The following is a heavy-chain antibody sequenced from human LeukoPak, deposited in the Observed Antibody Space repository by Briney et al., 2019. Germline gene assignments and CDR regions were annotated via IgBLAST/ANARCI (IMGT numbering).Heavy chain of an antibody. CDR3: VRGAGGPRNYVLDY. V-gene: IGHV3-74*01. J-gene: IGHJ4*02. Sequence: GALRLSCAASGFTVSSYAMHWVRQAPGMGLVWVSRLNSDGTTINYADSVKGRFTISRDNAKNTVYLQMSGLRDDDTALYFCVRGAGGPRNYVLDYWGQGALVSVSS. CDR1: GFTVSSYA. D-gene: IGHD3-10*02. CDR2: LNSDGTTI.